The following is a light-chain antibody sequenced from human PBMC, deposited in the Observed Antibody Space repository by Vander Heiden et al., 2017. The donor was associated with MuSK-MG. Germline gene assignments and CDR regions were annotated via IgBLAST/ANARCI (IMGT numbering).Light chain of an antibody. V-gene: IGLV3-19*01. CDR3: NSRDSSDQHPHVV. J-gene: IGLJ2*01. Sequence: SSELTQDPAVSVALGQTVRITCHGDSLRSYSASWYQQKPVQAPVVVIYATNKRPSGIPDRFSGSSSGNTASLTITATQAEDEADYYCNSRDSSDQHPHVVFGGGTKLTVL. CDR1: SLRSYS. CDR2: ATN.